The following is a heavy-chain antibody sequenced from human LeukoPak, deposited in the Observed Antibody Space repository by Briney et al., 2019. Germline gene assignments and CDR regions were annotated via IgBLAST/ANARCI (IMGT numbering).Heavy chain of an antibody. CDR2: FHPEDGAP. V-gene: IGHV1-24*01. D-gene: IGHD2/OR15-2a*01. CDR1: GHTLTQLS. Sequence: ASVKVSCKVSGHTLTQLSIHWVRQAPGTGLGWMGDFHPEDGAPNFTQNFQGRISMTEDTSIHTAYLDVTSLTSDDTAVYFCGAVRTGPQDFYDDTATRNPFDYWGQGTLVIVSS. CDR3: GAVRTGPQDFYDDTATRNPFDY. J-gene: IGHJ4*02.